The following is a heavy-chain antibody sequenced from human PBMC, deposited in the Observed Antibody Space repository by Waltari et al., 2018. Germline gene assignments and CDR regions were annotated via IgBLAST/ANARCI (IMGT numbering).Heavy chain of an antibody. Sequence: QVQLVQSGAEVKKPGASVKVSCKASGYTFTSYAMHWVRQAPGQRLEWMGWINAGNGNTKYSQKFQGRVTITRDTSASTAYMELSSLRSEDTAVYYCARDPYSSSSYYYYGMDVWGQGTTVTVSS. V-gene: IGHV1-3*01. J-gene: IGHJ6*02. CDR3: ARDPYSSSSYYYYGMDV. CDR1: GYTFTSYA. D-gene: IGHD6-6*01. CDR2: INAGNGNT.